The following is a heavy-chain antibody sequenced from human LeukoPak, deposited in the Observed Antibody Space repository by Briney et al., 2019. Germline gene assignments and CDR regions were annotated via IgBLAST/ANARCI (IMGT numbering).Heavy chain of an antibody. J-gene: IGHJ6*04. CDR1: GYTFTSYG. V-gene: IGHV1-18*04. Sequence: ASVKVSCKASGYTFTSYGISWVRQAPGQGLEWMGWISAYNGNRNYAQKLQGRVTMTTDTSTSTAYMEPRSLRSDDTAVYYCARAYGSGSFSRMDVWGKGTTVTVSS. CDR3: ARAYGSGSFSRMDV. CDR2: ISAYNGNR. D-gene: IGHD3-10*01.